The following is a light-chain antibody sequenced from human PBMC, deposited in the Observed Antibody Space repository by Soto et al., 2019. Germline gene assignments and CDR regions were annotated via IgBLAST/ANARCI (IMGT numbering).Light chain of an antibody. V-gene: IGLV2-14*01. Sequence: QSVLTQPASVSGSPGQSITISCTGTSSDVGAYNYVSWYQQHPGKAPKLMIYEVSNRPSGVSHRFSGSKSDNTASLTISGLQTDAEADYYCSSYTSSRTLVFGTGTKVTLL. CDR3: SSYTSSRTLV. CDR1: SSDVGAYNY. CDR2: EVS. J-gene: IGLJ1*01.